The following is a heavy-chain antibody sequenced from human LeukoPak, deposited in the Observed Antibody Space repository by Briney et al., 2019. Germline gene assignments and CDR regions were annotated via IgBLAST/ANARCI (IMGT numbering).Heavy chain of an antibody. Sequence: GGSLRLSCAASGFTFSSYAMHWVRQAPGKGLEWVAVISYDGSNKYYADSVKGRFTISRDNSKNTLYLQMNSLRDDDTAVYYCAKQIAASYDAFDVWGQGTMVTVSS. V-gene: IGHV3-30*04. CDR1: GFTFSSYA. D-gene: IGHD6-13*01. CDR2: ISYDGSNK. CDR3: AKQIAASYDAFDV. J-gene: IGHJ3*01.